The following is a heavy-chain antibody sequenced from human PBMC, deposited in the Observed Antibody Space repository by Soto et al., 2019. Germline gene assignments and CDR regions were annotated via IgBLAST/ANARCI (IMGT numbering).Heavy chain of an antibody. D-gene: IGHD1-26*01. V-gene: IGHV1-2*04. CDR2: INPNSGGT. Sequence: ASVKVSCKASGNTFTGYYMHWVRQAPGQGLEWMGWINPNSGGTNYAQKFQGWVTMTRDTSISTAYMELSRLRSDDTAVYYCARGSGSLTYYYYYGMDVWGQGTTVTVSS. J-gene: IGHJ6*02. CDR1: GNTFTGYY. CDR3: ARGSGSLTYYYYYGMDV.